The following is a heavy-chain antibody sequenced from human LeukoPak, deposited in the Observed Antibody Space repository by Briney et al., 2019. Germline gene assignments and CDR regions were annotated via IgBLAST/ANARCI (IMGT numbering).Heavy chain of an antibody. CDR1: GFTFGDYA. J-gene: IGHJ4*02. D-gene: IGHD6-13*01. CDR3: GKIAAVGYFDY. Sequence: GGSLRLSCTASGFTFGDYAMSWVRQAPGKGLEWVSVISGSADITYYADSVKGRFTISRDNSKNTLYLQMNSLRAEDTAVYYCGKIAAVGYFDYWGQGTLVTVSS. CDR2: ISGSADIT. V-gene: IGHV3-23*01.